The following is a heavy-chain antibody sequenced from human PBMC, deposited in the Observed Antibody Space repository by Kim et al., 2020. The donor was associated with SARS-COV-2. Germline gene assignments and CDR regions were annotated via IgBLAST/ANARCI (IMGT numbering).Heavy chain of an antibody. V-gene: IGHV3-15*01. CDR3: TTGGEQLGVFDY. J-gene: IGHJ4*02. Sequence: DYAAPVKGRFTISRDDSKNTLYLQMNSLKTEDTAVYYCTTGGEQLGVFDYWGQGTLVTVSS. D-gene: IGHD6-13*01.